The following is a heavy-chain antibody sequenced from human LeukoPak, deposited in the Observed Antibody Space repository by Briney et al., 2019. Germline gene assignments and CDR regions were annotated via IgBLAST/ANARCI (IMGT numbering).Heavy chain of an antibody. V-gene: IGHV4-38-2*02. CDR2: IYHSGST. CDR3: ARRYNWNDRWD. CDR1: GYSISSGYY. Sequence: SETLSLTCTVSGYSISSGYYWGWIRQPPGKGLEWIGSIYHSGSTYYNPSLKSRLTISLDTSKNQFSLRLSSVTAADTAFYYCARRYNWNDRWDWGQGTLVTVSP. D-gene: IGHD1-1*01. J-gene: IGHJ4*02.